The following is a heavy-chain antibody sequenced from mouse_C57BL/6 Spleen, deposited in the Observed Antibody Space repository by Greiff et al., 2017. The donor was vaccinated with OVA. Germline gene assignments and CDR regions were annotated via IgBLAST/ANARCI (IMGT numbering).Heavy chain of an antibody. J-gene: IGHJ2*01. CDR1: GYTFTSYW. Sequence: VKLQQPGAELVKPGASVKVSCKASGYTFTSYWMHWVKQRPGQGLEWLGRIHPSDSDTNYNQKFKGKATLTVDKSSSTAYMQLSSLTSEDSAVYYCACPYYYGSSYVYFDYWGQGTTLTVSS. V-gene: IGHV1-74*01. CDR2: IHPSDSDT. D-gene: IGHD1-1*01. CDR3: ACPYYYGSSYVYFDY.